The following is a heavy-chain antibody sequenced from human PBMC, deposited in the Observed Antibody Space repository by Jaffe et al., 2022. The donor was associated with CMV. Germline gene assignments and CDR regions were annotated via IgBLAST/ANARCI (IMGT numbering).Heavy chain of an antibody. CDR2: ISGSGGST. CDR3: AKTSDSSGYYYGRYYFQH. CDR1: GFTFSSYA. Sequence: EVQLLESGGGLVQPGGSLRLSCAASGFTFSSYAMSWVRQAPGKGLEWVSAISGSGGSTYYADSVKGRFTISRDNSKNTLYLQMNSLRAEDTAVYYCAKTSDSSGYYYGRYYFQHWGQGTLVTVSS. D-gene: IGHD3-22*01. V-gene: IGHV3-23*01. J-gene: IGHJ1*01.